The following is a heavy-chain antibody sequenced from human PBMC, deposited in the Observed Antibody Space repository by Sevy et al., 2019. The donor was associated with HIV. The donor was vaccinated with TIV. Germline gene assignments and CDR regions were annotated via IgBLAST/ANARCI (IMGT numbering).Heavy chain of an antibody. D-gene: IGHD3-16*01. CDR2: ISSGSTYT. Sequence: GGSLRLSCAASGFTFSDYYMSWIRQAPGKGLEWVSDISSGSTYTNYADSVKGRFTISRDNAKNSLYLQMNSLTVEDTAVYYCARDRRNYAGQYFGYWGQGTLVTVSS. V-gene: IGHV3-11*06. CDR1: GFTFSDYY. J-gene: IGHJ4*02. CDR3: ARDRRNYAGQYFGY.